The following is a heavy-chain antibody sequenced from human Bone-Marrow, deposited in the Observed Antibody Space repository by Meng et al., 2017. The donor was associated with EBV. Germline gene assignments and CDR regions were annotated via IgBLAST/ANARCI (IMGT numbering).Heavy chain of an antibody. CDR3: AKAKMTEGYFDY. CDR1: GFTFSSYA. V-gene: IGHV3-23*01. J-gene: IGHJ4*02. CDR2: ISGSGGST. D-gene: IGHD2-21*02. Sequence: EVQLLGCGGGLVQPGGSLGLSCAASGFTFSSYAMSWVRQAPGKGLEWVSAISGSGGSTYYADSVKGRFTISRDNSKNTLYLQMNSLRAEDTAVYYCAKAKMTEGYFDYWGQGTLVTVSS.